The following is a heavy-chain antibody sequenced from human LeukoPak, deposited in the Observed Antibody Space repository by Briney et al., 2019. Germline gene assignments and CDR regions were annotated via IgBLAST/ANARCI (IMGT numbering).Heavy chain of an antibody. CDR3: AGDRTTVTTDPFDY. CDR1: GFTFSSYS. V-gene: IGHV3-48*01. J-gene: IGHJ4*02. D-gene: IGHD4-11*01. CDR2: ISSSSSTI. Sequence: GGSLRLSCAASGFTFSSYSMNWVRQAPGKGLEWVSYISSSSSTIYYADSVKGRFTISRDNAKNSLYLQMNSLRAEDTAVYYCAGDRTTVTTDPFDYWGQGTLVTVSS.